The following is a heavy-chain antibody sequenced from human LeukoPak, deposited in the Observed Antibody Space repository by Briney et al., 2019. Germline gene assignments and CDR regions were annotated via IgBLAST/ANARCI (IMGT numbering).Heavy chain of an antibody. V-gene: IGHV4-59*08. Sequence: PSGTLSLTCTVSGGSISSYYWSWIRQPPGKGLEWIGYIYYSGSTNYNPSLKSRVTISVDTSKNQFSLKLSSVTAADTAVYYCARHGVETAAAGTDTWASYYYGMDVWGQGTTVTVSS. CDR1: GGSISSYY. J-gene: IGHJ6*02. CDR2: IYYSGST. D-gene: IGHD6-13*01. CDR3: ARHGVETAAAGTDTWASYYYGMDV.